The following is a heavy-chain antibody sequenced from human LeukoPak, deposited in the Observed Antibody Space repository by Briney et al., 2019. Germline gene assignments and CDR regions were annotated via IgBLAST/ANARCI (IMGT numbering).Heavy chain of an antibody. J-gene: IGHJ4*02. Sequence: PSETLSLTCTDSGGSISSSSYYWGWIRQPPGKGLEWIGSIYYSGSTYYNPSLKSRVTISVDTSKNQFSLKLSSVTAADTAVYYCARGRRWFFGVVIPYFDYWGQGTLVTVSS. CDR2: IYYSGST. V-gene: IGHV4-39*07. CDR1: GGSISSSSYY. CDR3: ARGRRWFFGVVIPYFDY. D-gene: IGHD3-3*01.